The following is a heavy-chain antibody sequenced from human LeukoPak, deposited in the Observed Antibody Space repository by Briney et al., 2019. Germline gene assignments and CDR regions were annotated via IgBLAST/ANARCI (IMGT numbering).Heavy chain of an antibody. CDR2: IKQDGSEK. V-gene: IGHV3-7*01. Sequence: GRSLRLSCAASGFTFSTYAMNWVRQAPGKGLEWVANIKQDGSEKYYVDSVKGRFTISRDNAKNSLYLQMNSPRAEDTAVYYCARERVRGVLDYWGQGTLVTVSS. CDR3: ARERVRGVLDY. CDR1: GFTFSTYA. D-gene: IGHD3-10*01. J-gene: IGHJ4*02.